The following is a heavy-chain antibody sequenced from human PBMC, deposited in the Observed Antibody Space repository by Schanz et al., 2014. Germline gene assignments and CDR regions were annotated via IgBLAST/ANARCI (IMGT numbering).Heavy chain of an antibody. V-gene: IGHV3-15*01. Sequence: DVQLVESGGGLVKPGGPLRLSCAASGFTFSNSWMSWVRQAPGKGLEWVGRIKSKTDGGTADYAAPVKGRFTISRDDSKNTLFLQINSLKTEDTAVCYCTTVDCSSPSCPPWGQGTMVSVSS. CDR3: TTVDCSSPSCPP. D-gene: IGHD2-2*01. CDR2: IKSKTDGGTA. J-gene: IGHJ3*01. CDR1: GFTFSNSW.